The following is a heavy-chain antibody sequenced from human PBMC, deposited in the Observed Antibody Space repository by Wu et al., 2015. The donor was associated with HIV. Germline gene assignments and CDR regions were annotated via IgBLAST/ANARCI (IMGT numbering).Heavy chain of an antibody. Sequence: QPQLEQSGTEVKKSGASVTVACKSAGYIFTQYPISWVRQVPGQRLEWLGWINPYSNHTTVAQKFQDRVILTTDTSTKTAYMEVGNLMSDDTAVYYCVRVGVLMTSAETMEYFQYWGQGTPIIVSS. V-gene: IGHV1-18*01. CDR2: INPYSNHT. D-gene: IGHD1-26*01. CDR3: VRVGVLMTSAETMEYFQY. J-gene: IGHJ1*01. CDR1: GYIFTQYP.